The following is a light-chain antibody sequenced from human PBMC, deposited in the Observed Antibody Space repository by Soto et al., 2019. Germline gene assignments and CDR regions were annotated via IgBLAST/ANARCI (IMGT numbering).Light chain of an antibody. J-gene: IGKJ5*01. V-gene: IGKV1-9*01. CDR3: QQLNSFPIT. CDR2: AAS. CDR1: QSIGRY. Sequence: DIQMTQSPSTLSASVGDTVTVTCRASQSIGRYLAWYQQKPGRAPKLLIYAASTLQSGVPSRFSGSGSGTEFTLTITSLQPEDFATYYCQQLNSFPITFGQGTRLEIK.